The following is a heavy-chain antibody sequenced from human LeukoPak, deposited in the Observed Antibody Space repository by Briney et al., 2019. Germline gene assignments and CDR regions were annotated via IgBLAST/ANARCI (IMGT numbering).Heavy chain of an antibody. CDR2: IYYSGST. CDR3: ARGPGLRFLEWIRRGFDP. V-gene: IGHV4-39*07. J-gene: IGHJ5*02. D-gene: IGHD3-3*01. CDR1: GGSISSSSYY. Sequence: PSETLSLTCTVSGGSISSSSYYWGWIRQPPGKGLEWIGSIYYSGSTYYNPSLKSRVTISVDTSKNQFSLKLSSVTAADTAVYYCARGPGLRFLEWIRRGFDPWGQGTLVTVSS.